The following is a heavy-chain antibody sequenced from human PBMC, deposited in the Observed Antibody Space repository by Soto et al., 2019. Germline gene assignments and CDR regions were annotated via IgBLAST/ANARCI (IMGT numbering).Heavy chain of an antibody. CDR1: GGSISSNY. CDR2: IYYSGST. D-gene: IGHD4-17*01. V-gene: IGHV4-30-4*01. J-gene: IGHJ4*02. Sequence: SETLSLTCTVSGGSISSNYWSWIRQPPGKGLEWIGYIYYSGSTYYNPSLKSRVTISVDTSKNQFSLKLSSVTAADTAVYYCARVITTTVSYYFDYWGQGTLVTVSS. CDR3: ARVITTTVSYYFDY.